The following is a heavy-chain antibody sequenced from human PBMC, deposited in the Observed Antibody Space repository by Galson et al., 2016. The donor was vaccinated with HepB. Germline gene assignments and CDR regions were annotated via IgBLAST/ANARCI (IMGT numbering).Heavy chain of an antibody. J-gene: IGHJ6*02. CDR2: ITSSGSLT. V-gene: IGHV3-21*01. Sequence: SLRLSCAASGLTFGSYTMTCVRQAPGKGLEWVSAITSSGSLTYYADSVKGRFTISRDNAKKSLYLQMNSLRAEDTAVYYCARSYGIRAGTTVYGMDVWGQGTTVTVSS. D-gene: IGHD1-1*01. CDR3: ARSYGIRAGTTVYGMDV. CDR1: GLTFGSYT.